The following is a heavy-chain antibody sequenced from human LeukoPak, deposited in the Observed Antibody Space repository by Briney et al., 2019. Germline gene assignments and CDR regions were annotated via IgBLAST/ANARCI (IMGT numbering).Heavy chain of an antibody. D-gene: IGHD5-24*01. CDR1: GYTFTSYG. V-gene: IGHV1-18*01. Sequence: ASVKVSCKASGYTFTSYGISWVRQAPGQGLEWMGWISTYNGNTNYAQKLQGRVTMTTDTSTSTAYMELRRLRSDDTAVYYSARGSGDAYNNPPLYYYYYMDFWGKGTTVTVSS. J-gene: IGHJ6*03. CDR3: ARGSGDAYNNPPLYYYYYMDF. CDR2: ISTYNGNT.